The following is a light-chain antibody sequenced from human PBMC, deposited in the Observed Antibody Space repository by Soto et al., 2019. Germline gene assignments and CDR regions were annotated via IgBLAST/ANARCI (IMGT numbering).Light chain of an antibody. J-gene: IGKJ5*01. V-gene: IGKV3-15*01. CDR2: GAS. CDR3: QQYSSSPIT. CDR1: QSVSSN. Sequence: EIVMTQSPATLSVSPGERATLSCRASQSVSSNLAWYQQKPGQAPRLLIYGASTRATGIPARFSGSGSGTDFTLTFSRLEPEDFAVYYCQQYSSSPITFGQGTRLEIK.